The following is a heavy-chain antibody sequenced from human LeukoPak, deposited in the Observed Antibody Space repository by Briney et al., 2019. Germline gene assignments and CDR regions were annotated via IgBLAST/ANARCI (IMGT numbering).Heavy chain of an antibody. D-gene: IGHD6-13*01. CDR3: ATGGPVAAAGSLYFDY. CDR2: FDPEDGET. Sequence: ASVKVSCKVSGYTLTELSMHWVRQAHGKGLEWMGGFDPEDGETIYAQKFQGRVTMTEDTSTDTAYMELSSLRSEDTAVYYCATGGPVAAAGSLYFDYWGQGTLVTVSS. V-gene: IGHV1-24*01. J-gene: IGHJ4*02. CDR1: GYTLTELS.